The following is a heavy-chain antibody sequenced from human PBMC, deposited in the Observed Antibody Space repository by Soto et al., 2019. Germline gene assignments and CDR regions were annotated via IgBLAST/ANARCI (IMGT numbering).Heavy chain of an antibody. Sequence: SETLSLTCTVSGGSISSYYWSWIRQPPGKGLECIGYIYYSGSTNYNPSLKSRVTISVDTSKNQFSLKLSSVTAADTAVYYCARRGYSYEHFDYRGQGTLVTVSS. CDR1: GGSISSYY. D-gene: IGHD5-18*01. J-gene: IGHJ4*02. CDR2: IYYSGST. CDR3: ARRGYSYEHFDY. V-gene: IGHV4-59*08.